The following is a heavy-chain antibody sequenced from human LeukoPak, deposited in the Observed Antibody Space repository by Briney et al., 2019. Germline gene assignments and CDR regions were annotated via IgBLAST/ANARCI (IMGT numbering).Heavy chain of an antibody. Sequence: GGSLRLSCAASGFTVSSNYMSWVRQAPGKGLEWVSVIYSGGSTYYADSVKGRFTISRDNSKNTLYLHMNSLRAEDTAVYYCAKVATWTYFDYWGQGTLVTVSS. D-gene: IGHD3/OR15-3a*01. CDR3: AKVATWTYFDY. CDR2: IYSGGST. CDR1: GFTVSSNY. V-gene: IGHV3-53*01. J-gene: IGHJ4*02.